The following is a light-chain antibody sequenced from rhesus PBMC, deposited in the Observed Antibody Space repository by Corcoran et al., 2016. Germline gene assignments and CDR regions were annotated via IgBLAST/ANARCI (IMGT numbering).Light chain of an antibody. CDR1: QDISAY. V-gene: IGKV1-25*01. CDR2: GAS. CDR3: QQHNSKPWT. J-gene: IGKJ1*01. Sequence: DIQMTQSPSSLSASVGDSVTITCRASQDISAYLAWYQQKPGKAPKLLIYGASTLLGGVPSRFSGSGSGTDFTLTLSSLQTEDVATYFCQQHNSKPWTFGQGTKVEIK.